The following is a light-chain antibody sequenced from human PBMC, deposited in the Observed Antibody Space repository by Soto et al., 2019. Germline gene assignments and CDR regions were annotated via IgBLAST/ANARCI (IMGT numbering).Light chain of an antibody. J-gene: IGLJ1*01. CDR2: DVS. CDR1: SSDVGGYNY. Sequence: QSVLTQPASVSGSPGQSITISCTGTSSDVGGYNYVSWYQQHPGKAPKLMIYDVSNRPSGVSNRFSGSKSGNTASLTISGMRAEEGAVYYFGSCSSSSTTCAFGAGDKVAV. CDR3: GSCSSSSTTCA. V-gene: IGLV2-14*01.